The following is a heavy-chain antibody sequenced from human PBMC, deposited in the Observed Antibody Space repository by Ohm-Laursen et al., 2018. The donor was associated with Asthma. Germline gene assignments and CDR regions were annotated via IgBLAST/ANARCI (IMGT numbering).Heavy chain of an antibody. D-gene: IGHD1-26*01. Sequence: SLRLSCTASGFTFSSYGMHWVRQAPGKGLEWVAVISYDGSNKYYADSVKGRFTISRDNSKNTLYLQMNSLRAEDTAVYYCARDESLSGSSFWGQGTMVTVSS. CDR3: ARDESLSGSSF. CDR2: ISYDGSNK. V-gene: IGHV3-30*03. CDR1: GFTFSSYG. J-gene: IGHJ3*01.